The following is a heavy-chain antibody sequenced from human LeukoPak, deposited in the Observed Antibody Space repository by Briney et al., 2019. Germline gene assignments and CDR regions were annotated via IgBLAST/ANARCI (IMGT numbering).Heavy chain of an antibody. CDR2: INAGNGNT. CDR1: GYTFTSYA. CDR3: ARPGGYYYDSSGYYYSS. D-gene: IGHD3-22*01. V-gene: IGHV1-3*01. J-gene: IGHJ5*02. Sequence: GASVKVSCTASGYTFTSYAMNWVRQAPGQRLEWMGWINAGNGNTKYSQKFQGRVTITRDTSASTAYMELSSLRSEDTAVYYCARPGGYYYDSSGYYYSSWGQGTLVTVSS.